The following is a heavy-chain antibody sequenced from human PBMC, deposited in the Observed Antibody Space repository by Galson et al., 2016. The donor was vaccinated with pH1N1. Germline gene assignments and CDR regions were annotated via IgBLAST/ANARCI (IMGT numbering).Heavy chain of an antibody. CDR3: ARVLTFGSGTNFNPRPFNY. J-gene: IGHJ4*02. V-gene: IGHV5-51*01. CDR1: GYIFTRYW. CDR2: IYPGDPDI. D-gene: IGHD3-10*01. Sequence: QSGAEVKKPGDSLKISCKASGYIFTRYWIGWVRQVPGKGLEWMGIIYPGDPDIKYNPAFQGQVTISADKSSGTAYLQWSSLKASDTAMYYCARVLTFGSGTNFNPRPFNYWGQGALVTVSS.